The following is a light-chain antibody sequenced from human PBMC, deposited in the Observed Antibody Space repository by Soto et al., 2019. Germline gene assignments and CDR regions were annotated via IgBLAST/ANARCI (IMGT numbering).Light chain of an antibody. CDR3: QQSYSTPLT. Sequence: DIQMTQSPSSLSASVGDKVTITCRASHSINNYLNWYKQKPGKAPKLLISAASSLQSGVPSRFSGRGSGTDFSLTINILQPEDFATYYCQQSYSTPLTFGGGTKVEF. CDR1: HSINNY. V-gene: IGKV1-39*01. J-gene: IGKJ4*01. CDR2: AAS.